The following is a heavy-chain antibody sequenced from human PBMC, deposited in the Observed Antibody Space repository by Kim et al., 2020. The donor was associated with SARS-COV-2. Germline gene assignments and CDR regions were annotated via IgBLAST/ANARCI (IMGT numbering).Heavy chain of an antibody. CDR2: INHSGST. D-gene: IGHD6-19*01. CDR1: GGSFSGYY. J-gene: IGHJ6*01. CDR3: ASLLEHWLVLNGGHGMDV. V-gene: IGHV4-34*01. Sequence: SETLSLTCAVYGGSFSGYYWSWIRQPPGKGLEWIGEINHSGSTNYNPSLKSRVTISVDTSKNQFSLNLSSVTAADTAVYYCASLLEHWLVLNGGHGMDV.